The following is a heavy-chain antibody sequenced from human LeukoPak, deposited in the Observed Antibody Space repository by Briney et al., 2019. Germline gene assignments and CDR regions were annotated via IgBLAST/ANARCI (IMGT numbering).Heavy chain of an antibody. J-gene: IGHJ3*02. Sequence: SVKVSCKASGGTFSSYAISWVRQVPGQGLEWMGGIIPIFGTANYAQKFQGRVTITADESTSTAYMELSSLRSEDTAVYYCARVFATVVAYDAFDIWGQGTMVTVSS. CDR3: ARVFATVVAYDAFDI. V-gene: IGHV1-69*13. CDR2: IIPIFGTA. D-gene: IGHD4-23*01. CDR1: GGTFSSYA.